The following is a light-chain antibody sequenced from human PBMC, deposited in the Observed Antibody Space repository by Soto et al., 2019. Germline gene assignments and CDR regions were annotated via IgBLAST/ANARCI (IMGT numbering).Light chain of an antibody. V-gene: IGKV3D-20*02. Sequence: SVFTQSPGTLSLSPGERATLSGRSSRMGSNNYLALYQQKPDQAPRLLMYVSSSRATCIPARFSGSGSGTEFTLTISSLVHEDYVVYYCQQRSNWPPVTVGGGTKVEIK. CDR2: VSS. CDR1: RMGSNNY. J-gene: IGKJ4*01. CDR3: QQRSNWPPVT.